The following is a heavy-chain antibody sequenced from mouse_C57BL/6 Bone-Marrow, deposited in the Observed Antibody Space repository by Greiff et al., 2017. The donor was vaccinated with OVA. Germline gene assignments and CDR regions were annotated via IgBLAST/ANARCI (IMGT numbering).Heavy chain of an antibody. CDR3: ARQGLYL. D-gene: IGHD3-1*01. J-gene: IGHJ4*01. CDR2: ISSGGSYT. CDR1: GFTFSSYG. V-gene: IGHV5-6*01. Sequence: VQLVESGGDLVKPGGSLKLSCAASGFTFSSYGMSWVRQTPDKRLEWVATISSGGSYTYYPDSVKGRFTISRDNAKNTLYLQMSSLKSEDTAMYYCARQGLYLWGQGTSVTVSS.